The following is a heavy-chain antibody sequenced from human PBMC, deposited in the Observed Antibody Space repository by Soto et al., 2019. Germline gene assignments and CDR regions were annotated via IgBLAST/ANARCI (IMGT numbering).Heavy chain of an antibody. J-gene: IGHJ4*02. CDR1: GGSISSSSYY. Sequence: TSETLSLTCTVSGGSISSSSYYWGWIRQPPGKGLEWIGSIYYSGSTYYNPSLKSRVTISVDTSKNQFSLKLSSVTAADTAVYYCATNYDILTGYYLSPFDYWGQGTLVTVSS. CDR2: IYYSGST. CDR3: ATNYDILTGYYLSPFDY. V-gene: IGHV4-39*01. D-gene: IGHD3-9*01.